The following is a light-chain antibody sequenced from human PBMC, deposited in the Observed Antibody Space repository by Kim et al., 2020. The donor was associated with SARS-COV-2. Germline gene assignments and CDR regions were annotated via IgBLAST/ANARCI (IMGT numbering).Light chain of an antibody. CDR1: SSDVGGYDY. Sequence: QSALTQPASVSASPGQSITISCTGTSSDVGGYDYVSWYQQHPGKAPILMIYDVSKRPSGVSHRFSASKSGNTASLTICGLHAEDEADYYCSSYTGSTPYVFGTGTKVTVL. CDR3: SSYTGSTPYV. CDR2: DVS. J-gene: IGLJ1*01. V-gene: IGLV2-14*03.